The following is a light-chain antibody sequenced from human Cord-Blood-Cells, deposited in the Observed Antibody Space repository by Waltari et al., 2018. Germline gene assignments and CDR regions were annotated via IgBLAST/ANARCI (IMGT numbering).Light chain of an antibody. J-gene: IGKJ1*01. CDR2: GAS. V-gene: IGKV3-15*01. CDR3: QQYNNWPPWT. CDR1: QSVSTN. Sequence: EIGLTQSPATLSFSPGERPPLSCRASQSVSTNLAWYQQTPGQAPRLIIYGASTRATGIPARFSGSGSGTEFTLTISSLQSEDFAVYYCQQYNNWPPWTFGQGTKVEIK.